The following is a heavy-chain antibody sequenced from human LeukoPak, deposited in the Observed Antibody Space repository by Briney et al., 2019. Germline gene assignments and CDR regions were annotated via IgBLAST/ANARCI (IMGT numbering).Heavy chain of an antibody. CDR2: IGTSSSTI. D-gene: IGHD4-23*01. CDR3: ARHDYGGNPGDY. CDR1: GFTFSSYG. J-gene: IGHJ4*02. Sequence: PGESLRLSCAASGFTFSSYGMNWVRQAPGKGLEWVLYIGTSSSTIYYADSVKGRFTISRDNAKNSVYLQMNSLRDEDTAVYYCARHDYGGNPGDYWGQGTLATV. V-gene: IGHV3-48*02.